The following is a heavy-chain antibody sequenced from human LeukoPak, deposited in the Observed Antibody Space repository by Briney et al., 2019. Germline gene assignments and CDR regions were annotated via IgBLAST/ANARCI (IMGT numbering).Heavy chain of an antibody. J-gene: IGHJ3*02. CDR2: ISGSGGST. D-gene: IGHD2-15*01. CDR3: AKDISLRYCSGGSCPGHDAFDI. V-gene: IGHV3-23*01. CDR1: GFTFSSYA. Sequence: PGGSLRLSCAASGFTFSSYAMSWVRQAPGKGLEWVSAISGSGGSTYYADSVKGRFTISRDNSKNTLYLRMNSLRAEDTAVYYCAKDISLRYCSGGSCPGHDAFDIWGQGTMVTVSS.